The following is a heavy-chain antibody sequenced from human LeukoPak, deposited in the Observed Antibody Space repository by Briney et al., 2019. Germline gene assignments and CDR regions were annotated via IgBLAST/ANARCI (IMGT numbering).Heavy chain of an antibody. D-gene: IGHD5-24*01. CDR1: GGSISSSSYY. CDR2: IYYSGST. Sequence: SETLSLTCTVSGGSISSSSYYWGWIRQPPGKGLEWMGSIYYSGSTYYNPSLKSRVTISVDTSKNQFSLKLSSVTAADTAVYYCARGRDGFIDWFDPWGQGTLVTVSS. CDR3: ARGRDGFIDWFDP. V-gene: IGHV4-39*07. J-gene: IGHJ5*02.